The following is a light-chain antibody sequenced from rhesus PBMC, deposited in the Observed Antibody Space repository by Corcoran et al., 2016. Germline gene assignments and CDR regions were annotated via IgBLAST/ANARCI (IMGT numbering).Light chain of an antibody. J-gene: IGLJ1*01. Sequence: QAAPTQSPSVSGSPGQSGTISCTGTSNDIGGYNRVSRYQQHPGKAPKLMIYEVSKRTSGVSDRFSGSKSGNTASLTISGLPAEDEADYYCSSYVSSIIFIFGAGTRLTVL. V-gene: IGLV2-13*03. CDR3: SSYVSSIIFI. CDR2: EVS. CDR1: SNDIGGYNR.